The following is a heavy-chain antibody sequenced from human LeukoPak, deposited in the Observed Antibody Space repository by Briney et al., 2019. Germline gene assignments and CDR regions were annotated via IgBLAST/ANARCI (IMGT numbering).Heavy chain of an antibody. D-gene: IGHD5-18*01. Sequence: GGSLRLSCAASGFTFSAYDMSWVRQAPGKGLEWVSAISGSGGSTFYADSVKGRFTISRDNSKNTLYLQMNSLRAEDTAVYYCVKFRGYSYGPIGYWGQGTLVTVSS. CDR1: GFTFSAYD. CDR3: VKFRGYSYGPIGY. J-gene: IGHJ4*02. CDR2: ISGSGGST. V-gene: IGHV3-23*01.